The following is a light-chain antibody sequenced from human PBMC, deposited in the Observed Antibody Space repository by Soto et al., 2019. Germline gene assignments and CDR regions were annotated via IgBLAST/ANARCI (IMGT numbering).Light chain of an antibody. V-gene: IGKV3-20*01. CDR3: LQNYNYPLT. CDR1: QSVSSGS. CDR2: GAS. J-gene: IGKJ4*01. Sequence: EIVLTQSPGILSLSPGERATLSCRASQSVSSGSLAWYQQKPGQAPKLVIFGASSRAAGIPDRFSGSGSGTDFTLTISSLQPEDFATYYCLQNYNYPLTFGGGTKVEIK.